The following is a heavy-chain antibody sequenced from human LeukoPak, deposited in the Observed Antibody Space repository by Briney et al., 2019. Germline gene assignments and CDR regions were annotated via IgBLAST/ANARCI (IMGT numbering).Heavy chain of an antibody. CDR3: ARGVWIHMKYFDY. Sequence: SETLSFTCAVYGGSFSGYYWSWIRQPPGKGLEWIGEINHSGSTNYNPSLKSRVTISVDTSKNQFSLKLSSVTAADTAVYYCARGVWIHMKYFDYWGQGTLVTVSS. CDR2: INHSGST. CDR1: GGSFSGYY. J-gene: IGHJ4*02. D-gene: IGHD5-18*01. V-gene: IGHV4-34*01.